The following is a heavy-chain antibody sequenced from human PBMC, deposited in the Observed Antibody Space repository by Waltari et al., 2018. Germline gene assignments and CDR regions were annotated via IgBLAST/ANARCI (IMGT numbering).Heavy chain of an antibody. CDR1: GFGFGDYD. V-gene: IGHV3-21*03. J-gene: IGHJ5*02. D-gene: IGHD3-10*01. CDR3: TRDLYGSGGDWFDP. Sequence: EVRLAESGGGLVKPGGSLRLSCPASGFGFGDYDLNWVRQAPGTGLEWVSSIGGTHSNIFYADSVKGRFTVSRDNAKNSLYLQMDNLRAEDSGLYFCTRDLYGSGGDWFDPWGQGTLVTVSS. CDR2: IGGTHSNI.